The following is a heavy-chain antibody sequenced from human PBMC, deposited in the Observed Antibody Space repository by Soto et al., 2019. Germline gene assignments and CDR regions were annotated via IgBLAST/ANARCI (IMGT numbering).Heavy chain of an antibody. D-gene: IGHD3-3*01. V-gene: IGHV3-23*01. Sequence: GGSLRLSCAASGFTFSSYAMSWVRQAPGKGLEWVSAISGSGGSTYYEDSVNGRFTITRDNAKNTLYLQMNSLRAEDTAVNYCAKDDDLWSGYYDAFDIWGQGTMVTVSS. J-gene: IGHJ3*02. CDR3: AKDDDLWSGYYDAFDI. CDR1: GFTFSSYA. CDR2: ISGSGGST.